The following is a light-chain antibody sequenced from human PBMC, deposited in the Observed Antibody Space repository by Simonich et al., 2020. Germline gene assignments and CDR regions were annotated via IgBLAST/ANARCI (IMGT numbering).Light chain of an antibody. CDR2: KVS. CDR1: QSLGNSDGNTY. CDR3: MQALQTPYT. Sequence: VVMTQSPLSLPVTLGQPASISCRSSQSLGNSDGNTYLNWFQQRPGQSPRRLIYKVSNRDTGVPDRCSGSWSGTDFTLKISRVEAEDVGVYYCMQALQTPYTFGQGTKLEIK. V-gene: IGKV2-30*01. J-gene: IGKJ2*01.